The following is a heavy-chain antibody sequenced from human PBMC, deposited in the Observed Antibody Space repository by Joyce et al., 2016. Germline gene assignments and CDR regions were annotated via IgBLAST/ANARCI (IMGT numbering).Heavy chain of an antibody. V-gene: IGHV1-69*01. Sequence: QVHLVQSGAEVTRPGSSVKLSCTTSGGNFRSYALNWVRQAPGQGLGWMGGIIPLFGAPSYTQKFQGRITLTADDSTTTVYMQLGSLTSADTAVYYCARDQVRGSIDSAFEYWGQGALVTVSS. CDR2: IIPLFGAP. CDR3: ARDQVRGSIDSAFEY. CDR1: GGNFRSYA. J-gene: IGHJ4*02. D-gene: IGHD3-10*01.